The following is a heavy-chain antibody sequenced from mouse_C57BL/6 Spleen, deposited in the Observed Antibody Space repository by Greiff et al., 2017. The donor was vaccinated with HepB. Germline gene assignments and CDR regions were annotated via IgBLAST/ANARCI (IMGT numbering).Heavy chain of an antibody. D-gene: IGHD1-1*01. CDR1: GFTFSDYG. V-gene: IGHV5-15*01. J-gene: IGHJ1*03. CDR3: ARQRTTVRYFDV. CDR2: ISNLAYSI. Sequence: EVKLMESGGGLVQPGGSLKLSCAASGFTFSDYGMAWVRQAPRKGPEWVAFISNLAYSIYYADTVTGRFTISRENAKNTLYLEMSSLRSEDTAMYYCARQRTTVRYFDVWGTGTTVTVSS.